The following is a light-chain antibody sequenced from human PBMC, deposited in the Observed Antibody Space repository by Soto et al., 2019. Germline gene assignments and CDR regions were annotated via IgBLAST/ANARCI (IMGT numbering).Light chain of an antibody. J-gene: IGKJ1*01. CDR3: QQYNTYPLT. CDR2: VAS. Sequence: DIQMTQSPSSLSASVGERVTITCRASQDISNYLAWFQQQPGKAPRSLIYVASTLQSGVPSRFSGSGSATDFTLTISSLQPEDFATYFCQQYNTYPLTFGQGTKVDIK. V-gene: IGKV1-16*01. CDR1: QDISNY.